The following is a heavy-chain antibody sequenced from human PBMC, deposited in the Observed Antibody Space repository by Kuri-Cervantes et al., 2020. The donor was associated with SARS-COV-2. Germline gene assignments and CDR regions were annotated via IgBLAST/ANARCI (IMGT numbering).Heavy chain of an antibody. V-gene: IGHV1-2*02. J-gene: IGHJ6*02. CDR2: INPNSGGT. D-gene: IGHD1-1*01. CDR1: GYTFTGYY. CDR3: AREKLERDGDRRYYYYYGMDV. Sequence: ASVKVSCKASGYTFTGYYMHWVRQAPGQGLEWMGWINPNSGGTNYAQKFQGRVTMTRDTSISTAYMELSRLRSDDTAVYYCAREKLERDGDRRYYYYYGMDVWGQGTTVTVSS.